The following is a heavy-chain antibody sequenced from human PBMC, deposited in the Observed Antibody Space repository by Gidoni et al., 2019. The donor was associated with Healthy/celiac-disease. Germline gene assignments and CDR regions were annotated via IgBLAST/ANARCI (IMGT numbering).Heavy chain of an antibody. CDR1: GFTFSSYD. J-gene: IGHJ6*02. V-gene: IGHV3-30*04. D-gene: IGHD2-15*01. CDR2: ISYDGSNK. Sequence: QVQLVESGGGVVQPGRSLRLSCAASGFTFSSYDMHWVRQAPGKGLEWVAVISYDGSNKYYADTVKGRFTISIDNSKNTLYLQMNSLRAEDTAVYYCARDRGGGNDYYYYYGMDVWGQGTTVTVSS. CDR3: ARDRGGGNDYYYYYGMDV.